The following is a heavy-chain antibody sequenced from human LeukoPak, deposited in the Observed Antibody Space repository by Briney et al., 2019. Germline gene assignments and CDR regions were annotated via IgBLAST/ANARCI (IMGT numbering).Heavy chain of an antibody. D-gene: IGHD2-15*01. J-gene: IGHJ4*02. V-gene: IGHV1-18*01. Sequence: ASVKVSCKASGLTFTSYGISWVRQAPGQGLEWMGWISAYNGNTNYAQKLQGRVTMTTDTSTSTAYMELRSLRSDDTAVYYCARDRNRYCSGGSCYNFDYWGQGTLVTVSP. CDR1: GLTFTSYG. CDR2: ISAYNGNT. CDR3: ARDRNRYCSGGSCYNFDY.